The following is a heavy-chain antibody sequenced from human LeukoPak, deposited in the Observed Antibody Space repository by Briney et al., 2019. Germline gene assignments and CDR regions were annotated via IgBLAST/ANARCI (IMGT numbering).Heavy chain of an antibody. V-gene: IGHV3-9*01. J-gene: IGHJ3*01. CDR2: ISWNSGSI. D-gene: IGHD3-3*02. CDR1: GFTFDDYA. Sequence: GRSLRLSCAASGFTFDDYAMHWVRQAPGKGLEWVSGISWNSGSIGYADSVKGRFTISRDNAKDSLYLQMNSLRAEDTALYYCAKDLALWGQGTTVTVSS. CDR3: AKDLAL.